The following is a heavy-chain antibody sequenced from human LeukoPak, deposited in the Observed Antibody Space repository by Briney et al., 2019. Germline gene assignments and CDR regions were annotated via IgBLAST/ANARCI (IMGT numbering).Heavy chain of an antibody. CDR3: ARFKTYYYDSSGYWAYFDY. CDR1: GGSFSGYY. Sequence: PSETLSLTCAVYGGSFSGYYWSWIRQPPGKGLEWIGEINHSGSTNYNPSLKSRVTISVDTSKNQFSLKLSSVTAADTAVYYCARFKTYYYDSSGYWAYFDYWGQGTLVTVSS. J-gene: IGHJ4*02. D-gene: IGHD3-22*01. CDR2: INHSGST. V-gene: IGHV4-34*01.